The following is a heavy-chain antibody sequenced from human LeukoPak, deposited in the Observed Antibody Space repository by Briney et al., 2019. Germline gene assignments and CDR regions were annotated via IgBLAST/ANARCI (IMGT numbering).Heavy chain of an antibody. J-gene: IGHJ4*02. Sequence: SETLSLTCTVSGGSISAYYWSWIRQPPGKGLEWIGYIHYSGTTNYYPSLKSRVTIALDTSKNQFSLKLNSVTAADPAVYYCARFGTSSSRFFDQWGQGTLVTVSS. CDR2: IHYSGTT. V-gene: IGHV4-59*01. CDR1: GGSISAYY. CDR3: ARFGTSSSRFFDQ. D-gene: IGHD6-6*01.